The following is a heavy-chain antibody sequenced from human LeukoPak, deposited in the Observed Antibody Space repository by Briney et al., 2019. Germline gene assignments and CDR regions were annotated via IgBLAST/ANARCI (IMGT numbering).Heavy chain of an antibody. V-gene: IGHV4-38-2*02. Sequence: SETLSLTCSVSGYSISSGYYWGWIRQSPGKGLEWIGTIYHGGSTDYSPSLKGRATISIDTSKNQFSLRLTSVTASDTAVYHCARDDYLNWFDPWGQGTLVTVSS. CDR3: ARDDYLNWFDP. J-gene: IGHJ5*02. CDR2: IYHGGST. CDR1: GYSISSGYY. D-gene: IGHD4-11*01.